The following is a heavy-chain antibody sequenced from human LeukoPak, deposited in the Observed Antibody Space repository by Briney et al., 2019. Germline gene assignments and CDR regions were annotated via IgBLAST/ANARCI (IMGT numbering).Heavy chain of an antibody. CDR1: GGTFSSYG. V-gene: IGHV3-33*01. CDR2: IWYDGSNK. D-gene: IGHD2-2*01. Sequence: SCKASGGTFSSYGMHWVRQAPGKGLEWVAVIWYDGSNKYYADSVKGRFTISRDNSKNTLYLQMNSLRAEDTAVYYCARQYQLLMDAFDIWGQGTMVTVSS. J-gene: IGHJ3*02. CDR3: ARQYQLLMDAFDI.